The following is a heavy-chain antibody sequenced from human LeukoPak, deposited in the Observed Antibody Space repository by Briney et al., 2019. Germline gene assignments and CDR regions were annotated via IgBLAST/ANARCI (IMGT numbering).Heavy chain of an antibody. V-gene: IGHV5-10-1*01. Sequence: GRSLRFSCQCSEYTFISYSISWVGHLPGKGLEGMGKIDPSDSYTNYRPSFQGHLTHSANNSISTAYLQWSSLKASDTAMYYCARLNSSGWYDYWGQGTLVTVSS. CDR2: IDPSDSYT. CDR1: EYTFISYS. CDR3: ARLNSSGWYDY. J-gene: IGHJ4*02. D-gene: IGHD6-19*01.